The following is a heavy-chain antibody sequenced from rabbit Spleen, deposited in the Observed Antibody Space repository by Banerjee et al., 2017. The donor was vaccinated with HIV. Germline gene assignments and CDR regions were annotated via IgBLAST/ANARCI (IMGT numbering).Heavy chain of an antibody. J-gene: IGHJ6*01. CDR1: GFSFTYIDY. CDR3: ARDAGTSFSTYGMDL. CDR2: AYAGSSGST. D-gene: IGHD8-1*01. V-gene: IGHV1S40*01. Sequence: QSLEESGGDLVKPGASLTLTCTASGFSFTYIDYLCWVRQAPGKGLEWVACAYAGSSGSTYSATWAKGRFTISKTSSTTVTLQMTSLSAADTATYFCARDAGTSFSTYGMDLWGLGTLVTVS.